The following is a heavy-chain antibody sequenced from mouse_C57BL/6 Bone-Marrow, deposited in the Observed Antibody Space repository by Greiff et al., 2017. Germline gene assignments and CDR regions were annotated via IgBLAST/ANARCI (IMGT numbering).Heavy chain of an antibody. CDR2: FNPYNDDT. CDR1: GYTFTTYS. D-gene: IGHD5-1*01. V-gene: IGHV1-47*01. CDR3: ARISTCFYYFDY. Sequence: VQLVESGAELVKPGASVKMSCKASGYTFTTYSIEWMQQSHGKSLEWIGNFNPYNDDTKYNEKFKGKATLTVEKSSNTVYLELSRLTSDHSTVYYCARISTCFYYFDYWGQGTTLTVSS. J-gene: IGHJ2*01.